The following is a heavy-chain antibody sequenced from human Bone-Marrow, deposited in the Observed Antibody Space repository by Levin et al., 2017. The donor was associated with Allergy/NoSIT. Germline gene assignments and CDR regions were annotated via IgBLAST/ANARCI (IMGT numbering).Heavy chain of an antibody. V-gene: IGHV3-23*01. CDR1: GFIISSYG. Sequence: PTGGSLRLSCAASGFIISSYGMSWVRQAPGKGLEWVSAISGSGGSSYYADSVKGRFTISRDNSKNTVYLQMSSLRAEDTAVYYCAKRNSSSGWYIYYFDHWGQGILVTVSS. J-gene: IGHJ4*02. D-gene: IGHD6-19*01. CDR3: AKRNSSSGWYIYYFDH. CDR2: ISGSGGSS.